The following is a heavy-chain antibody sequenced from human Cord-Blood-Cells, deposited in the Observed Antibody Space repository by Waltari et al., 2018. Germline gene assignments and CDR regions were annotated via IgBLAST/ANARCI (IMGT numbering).Heavy chain of an antibody. D-gene: IGHD3-10*01. CDR1: GSTFTGYY. Sequence: QVQLVQSGAEVKKPGASVEVSCKASGSTFTGYYMNWVRQAPGQGLEWMGWINPNSGGTNYAQKFQGRVTMTRDTSISTAYMELSRLRSDDTAVYYCARLNGSGSYYYFDYWGQGTLVTVSS. CDR2: INPNSGGT. CDR3: ARLNGSGSYYYFDY. J-gene: IGHJ4*02. V-gene: IGHV1-2*02.